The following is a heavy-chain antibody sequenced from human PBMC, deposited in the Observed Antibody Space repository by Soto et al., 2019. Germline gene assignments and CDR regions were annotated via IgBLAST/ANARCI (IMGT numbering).Heavy chain of an antibody. J-gene: IGHJ4*02. CDR2: INEGGSDK. V-gene: IGHV3-7*01. Sequence: EVQLVESGGGLVQPGGSLRLSCAASGFTFSSYWMSWVRQAPGKGLEWVANINEGGSDKYYVDFVKGRFTISRDNGKNSLYMQMNGLRAEDTAVYYCGHPLLGAAGQNYWGQGTLVTVSS. CDR3: GHPLLGAAGQNY. D-gene: IGHD6-13*01. CDR1: GFTFSSYW.